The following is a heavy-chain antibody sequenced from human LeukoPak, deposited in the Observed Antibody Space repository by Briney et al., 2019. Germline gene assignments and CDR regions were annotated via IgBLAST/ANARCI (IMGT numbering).Heavy chain of an antibody. CDR2: IYRSGST. J-gene: IGHJ4*02. CDR3: ARDYYGSGSSDY. CDR1: GYSISSGYY. D-gene: IGHD3-10*01. V-gene: IGHV4-38-2*02. Sequence: SETLSLTCAVSGYSISSGYYWGWIRQPPGKGLEWIGSIYRSGSTYYNPSLKSRVTISVDTSKNQFSLKLSSVTAADTAVYYCARDYYGSGSSDYWGQGTLVTVSS.